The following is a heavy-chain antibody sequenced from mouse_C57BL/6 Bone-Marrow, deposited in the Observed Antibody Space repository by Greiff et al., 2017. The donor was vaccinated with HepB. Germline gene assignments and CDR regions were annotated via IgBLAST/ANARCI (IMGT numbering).Heavy chain of an antibody. CDR2: IYPRSGNT. CDR3: TRYYYGSCRAWFAY. V-gene: IGHV1-81*01. Sequence: QVQLQQSGAELARPGASVKLSCKASGYTFTSYGISWVKQRTGQGLEWIGEIYPRSGNTYYNEKFKGKATLTADKSSSTAYMQLRSLTSEDSAVYFCTRYYYGSCRAWFAYWGQGTLVTVSA. D-gene: IGHD1-1*01. CDR1: GYTFTSYG. J-gene: IGHJ3*01.